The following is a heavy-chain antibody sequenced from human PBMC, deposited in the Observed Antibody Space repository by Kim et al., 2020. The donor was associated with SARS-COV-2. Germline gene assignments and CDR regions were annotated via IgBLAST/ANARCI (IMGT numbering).Heavy chain of an antibody. J-gene: IGHJ4*02. CDR2: LIPIYGAP. CDR3: ARSQYYYDTSGYYFTYYYFDS. D-gene: IGHD3-22*01. CDR1: GDTLSNYA. Sequence: SVKVSCNASGDTLSNYAIIWVRQAAAQGLEWMVGLIPIYGAPNHAQKFQGRVTITADKFTGTAYMELGTLRSEDTAVYYCARSQYYYDTSGYYFTYYYFDSWRQGTLVTVSS. V-gene: IGHV1-69*06.